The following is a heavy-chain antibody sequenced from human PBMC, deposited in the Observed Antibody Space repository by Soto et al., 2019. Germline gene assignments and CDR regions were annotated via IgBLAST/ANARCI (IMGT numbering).Heavy chain of an antibody. J-gene: IGHJ4*02. D-gene: IGHD3-10*01. V-gene: IGHV3-53*02. CDR2: TYTGGNS. Sequence: EVQLVQTGGGLIKPGGSLSLSCAASGLSVSDKYMSWVRQAPGKGLEWVSLTYTGGNSYFADFVKGRFIVSRDSSKNTLFLHMNSLAAEDTAVYYCAREGYAYGLDLWGQGSLVTVSS. CDR1: GLSVSDKY. CDR3: AREGYAYGLDL.